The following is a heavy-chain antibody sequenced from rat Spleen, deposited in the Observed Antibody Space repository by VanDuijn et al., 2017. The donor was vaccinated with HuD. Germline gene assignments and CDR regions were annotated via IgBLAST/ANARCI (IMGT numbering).Heavy chain of an antibody. CDR1: GYSITSSYR. Sequence: EVQLQESGPGLVKPSQSLSLTCSVTGYSITSSYRWNWIRKFPGNKLEWMGYINSAGSTNYNPSLKSRISITRDTSKNQFFLQVNSVTTEDTATYYCARGSPPMDAWGQGASVTVSS. CDR3: ARGSPPMDA. D-gene: IGHD3-1*01. V-gene: IGHV3-3*01. J-gene: IGHJ4*01. CDR2: INSAGST.